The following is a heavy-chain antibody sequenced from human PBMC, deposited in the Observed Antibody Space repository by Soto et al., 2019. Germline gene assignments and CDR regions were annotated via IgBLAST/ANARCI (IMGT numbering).Heavy chain of an antibody. CDR1: GYTFTNYG. CDR2: FNPANRNT. V-gene: IGHV1-18*01. J-gene: IGHJ4*02. Sequence: ASVTVSCKVSGYTFTNYGINWVRQAPGQGLEWVGWFNPANRNTNYAQKFQDRVSMTTDTSTNTAYMELRGLRSDDTAVYYCARVRFGDPFDYWGQGALVTVSS. D-gene: IGHD2-21*02. CDR3: ARVRFGDPFDY.